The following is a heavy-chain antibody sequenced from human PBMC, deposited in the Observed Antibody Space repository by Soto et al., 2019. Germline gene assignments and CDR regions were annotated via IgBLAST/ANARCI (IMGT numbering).Heavy chain of an antibody. CDR2: FYYGGSS. V-gene: IGHV4-59*01. J-gene: IGHJ4*02. CDR1: GGAIIIYY. CDR3: ARRNAHDFYDKNIYVP. Sequence: SETLALTCAVPGGAIIIYYWGWIRQPQGKELEWIEYFYYGGSSTYNPSLMSRVTISVDTSKNQFSLKLRSVTAADTAVYYCARRNAHDFYDKNIYVPWGKGTQVT. D-gene: IGHD3-22*01.